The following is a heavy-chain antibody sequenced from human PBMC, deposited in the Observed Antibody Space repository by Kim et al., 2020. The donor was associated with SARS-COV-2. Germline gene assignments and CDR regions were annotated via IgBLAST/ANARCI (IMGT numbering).Heavy chain of an antibody. CDR1: GFSSRNHW. J-gene: IGHJ1*01. Sequence: GGSLRLSCAVSGFSSRNHWMSWVRQAPGKGLEWVAMKKREGSEEHNVDSVKGRFTMSRDNANNSVYLQMNSLRIEDTAIYYCAALDSVQGPGGIGGQGPRVRV. CDR3: AALDSVQGPGGI. D-gene: IGHD3-10*01. V-gene: IGHV3-7*01. CDR2: KKREGSEE.